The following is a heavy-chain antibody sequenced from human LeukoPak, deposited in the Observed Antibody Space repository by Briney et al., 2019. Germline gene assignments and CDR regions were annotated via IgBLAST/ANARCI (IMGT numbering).Heavy chain of an antibody. V-gene: IGHV3-7*01. D-gene: IGHD6-13*01. CDR2: MNQDGSEI. Sequence: ETLSLTCAVYGGSFGDYYWSWIRQPPGKGLEWVANMNQDGSEIHYVDSVKGRFTISRDNAKNSLYLQMESLRAEDTAVYYCARKLSTAAAGYNWIDPWGQGTLVTVSS. CDR1: GGSFGDYY. CDR3: ARKLSTAAAGYNWIDP. J-gene: IGHJ5*02.